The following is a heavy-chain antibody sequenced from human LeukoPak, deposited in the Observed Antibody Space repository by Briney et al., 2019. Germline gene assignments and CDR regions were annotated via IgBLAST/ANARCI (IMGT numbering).Heavy chain of an antibody. Sequence: GGSLRLSCEASGVTFSSYWMSWVRQAPGKGLEWVGNIKPDGNEKYYVDSVKGRFTISRDNAKNSLYLQMNSLRAEETAVYYCAKYSGSPYWHFDLWGRGTLVTVSS. CDR3: AKYSGSPYWHFDL. D-gene: IGHD5-12*01. CDR1: GVTFSSYW. J-gene: IGHJ2*01. CDR2: IKPDGNEK. V-gene: IGHV3-7*01.